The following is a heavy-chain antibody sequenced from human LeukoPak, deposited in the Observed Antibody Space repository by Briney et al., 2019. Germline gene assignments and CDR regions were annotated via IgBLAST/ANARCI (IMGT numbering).Heavy chain of an antibody. CDR3: ARDVAAAGTGDY. Sequence: ASVKVSCKASGYTFTSYDINWVRQATGQGLEWMGWISAYNGNTNYAQKLQGRVTMTTDTSTSTAYMELRSLRSDDTAVYYCARDVAAAGTGDYWGQGTLVTVSS. CDR2: ISAYNGNT. V-gene: IGHV1-18*01. J-gene: IGHJ4*02. CDR1: GYTFTSYD. D-gene: IGHD6-13*01.